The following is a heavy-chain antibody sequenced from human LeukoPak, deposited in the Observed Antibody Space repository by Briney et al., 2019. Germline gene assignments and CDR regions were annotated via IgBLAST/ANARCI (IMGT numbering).Heavy chain of an antibody. V-gene: IGHV2-5*02. CDR2: IYWDDDK. Sequence: SGPTLVKPTQTLTLTCTFSGFSLSTSGVGVGWIRQPPGKALEWLALIYWDDDKRYSPSLKSRLTITKDTSKNQVVLTMTNMDPVDTATYYCAHSWVPGLGYRSGGSCSRFDYWGQGTLVTVSS. D-gene: IGHD2-15*01. CDR1: GFSLSTSGVG. J-gene: IGHJ4*02. CDR3: AHSWVPGLGYRSGGSCSRFDY.